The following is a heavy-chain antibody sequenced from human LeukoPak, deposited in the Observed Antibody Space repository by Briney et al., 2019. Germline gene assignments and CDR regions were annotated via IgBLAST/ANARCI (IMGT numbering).Heavy chain of an antibody. V-gene: IGHV4-34*01. J-gene: IGHJ4*02. CDR2: INHSGST. D-gene: IGHD3-22*01. CDR1: GGSFSGYY. CDR3: ARGYYYDVLGY. Sequence: SETLSLTCAVYGGSFSGYYWSWIRQPPGEGLEWIGEINHSGSTNYNPSLKSRVTISVDTSKNQFSLKLSSVTAADTAVYYCARGYYYDVLGYWGQGTLVTVSS.